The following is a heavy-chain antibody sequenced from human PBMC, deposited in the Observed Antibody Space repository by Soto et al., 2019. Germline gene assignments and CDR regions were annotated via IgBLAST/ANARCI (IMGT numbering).Heavy chain of an antibody. V-gene: IGHV1-69*01. D-gene: IGHD3-10*01. CDR1: GDTFKNCV. J-gene: IGHJ6*02. CDR2: IIPLFGTT. Sequence: QVQVLQSGVEVRRPGSSVKVSCKASGDTFKNCVISWVRQAPGQGLEWMGGIIPLFGTTDFAQRFQGRLTITTDESTITAYMELSRLRSEDTATYSCAAELGFGKLSVVWGQGTTVIVSS. CDR3: AAELGFGKLSVV.